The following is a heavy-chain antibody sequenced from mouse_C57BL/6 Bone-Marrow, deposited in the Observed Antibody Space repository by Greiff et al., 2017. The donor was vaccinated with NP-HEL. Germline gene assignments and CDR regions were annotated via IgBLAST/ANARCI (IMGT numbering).Heavy chain of an antibody. CDR3: TTGGYYPFAY. CDR1: GFNIKDDY. J-gene: IGHJ3*01. CDR2: IDPENGDT. V-gene: IGHV14-4*01. D-gene: IGHD2-3*01. Sequence: EVKLMESGAELVRPGASVKLSCTASGFNIKDDYMHWVKQRPEQGLEWIGWIDPENGDTEYASKFQGKATITADTSSNTAYLQLSSLTSEDTAVYYCTTGGYYPFAYWGQGTLVTVSA.